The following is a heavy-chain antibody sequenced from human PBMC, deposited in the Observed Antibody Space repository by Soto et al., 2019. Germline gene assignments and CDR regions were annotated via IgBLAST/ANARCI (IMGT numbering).Heavy chain of an antibody. CDR3: ARDGPYYYGMEV. CDR2: IDYSGTT. Sequence: SETLSLTCTVSGDSISNSDYHWNWIRRSPGKGLEWIASIDYSGTTYYNPSLKSRVIISTDTSKNLFSLKLRSVTAADTALYFCARDGPYYYGMEVWGQGTTVTVSS. J-gene: IGHJ6*02. CDR1: GDSISNSDYH. V-gene: IGHV4-30-4*01.